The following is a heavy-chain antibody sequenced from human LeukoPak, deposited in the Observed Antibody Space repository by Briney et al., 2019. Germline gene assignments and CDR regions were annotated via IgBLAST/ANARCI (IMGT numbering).Heavy chain of an antibody. CDR1: GGSISTFY. D-gene: IGHD3-22*01. J-gene: IGHJ4*02. CDR3: ARVDYDSSGYFDY. CDR2: VYYSGST. Sequence: PSETLSLTCTVSGGSISTFYWSWLRQPPGKQLEWIGYVYYSGSTNYNPSFKTRVTISVDTSKNQFSLKLSSVTPADTAVYYCARVDYDSSGYFDYWGQGTLVTVSS. V-gene: IGHV4-59*01.